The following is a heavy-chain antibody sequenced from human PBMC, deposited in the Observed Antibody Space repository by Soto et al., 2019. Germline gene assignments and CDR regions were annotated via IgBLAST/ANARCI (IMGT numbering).Heavy chain of an antibody. J-gene: IGHJ4*02. V-gene: IGHV1-46*03. CDR2: INPSGDGT. CDR3: ARGYLGYENFDI. D-gene: IGHD5-12*01. CDR1: GFTLTKYY. Sequence: ASVKVSCKASGFTLTKYYVHWVRQAPGQGLEWMGMINPSGDGTSFAQKFQGRITMTRDTSTSTVNVEVTSLRSDDTAVYFCARGYLGYENFDIWGQGTLVTVFS.